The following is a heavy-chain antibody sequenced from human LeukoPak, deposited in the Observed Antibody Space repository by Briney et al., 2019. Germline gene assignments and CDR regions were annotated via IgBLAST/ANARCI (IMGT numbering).Heavy chain of an antibody. CDR3: AKDGFNYTSRDNDGFDT. CDR1: GFSVGSYG. V-gene: IGHV3-23*01. J-gene: IGHJ3*02. Sequence: GGSLRLSCAASGFSVGSYGTSWVRQAPGKGLEWVSTFSGNGEWTHYTDSVKGRFTTSRDKTKNTLYPQMNSLIFEDTALYYCAKDGFNYTSRDNDGFDTWGQGTMVTVSS. D-gene: IGHD3-3*01. CDR2: FSGNGEWT.